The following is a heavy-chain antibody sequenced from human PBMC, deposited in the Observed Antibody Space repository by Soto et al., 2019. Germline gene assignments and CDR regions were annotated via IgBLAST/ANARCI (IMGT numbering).Heavy chain of an antibody. CDR1: GFTFSSYS. Sequence: EVQLVESGGGLVKPGGSLRLSCAASGFTFSSYSMNWVRQAPGKGLEWVSSISSSSSYIYYADSVKGRFTISRDNAKNSLYRQMNSLRAEDTAVYYCARHSSSWHNYYYYGMDVWGQGTTVTVSS. CDR2: ISSSSSYI. CDR3: ARHSSSWHNYYYYGMDV. D-gene: IGHD6-13*01. J-gene: IGHJ6*02. V-gene: IGHV3-21*01.